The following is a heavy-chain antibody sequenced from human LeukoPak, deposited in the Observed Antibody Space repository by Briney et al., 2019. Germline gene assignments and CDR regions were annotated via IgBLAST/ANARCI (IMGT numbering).Heavy chain of an antibody. CDR1: GFTVSRNY. Sequence: PGGSLRLSCAASGFTVSRNYMSWVRQAPGKGLEWVSVIYSGGSTYYADSVKGRFTISRDNSKNTLYLQMNSLRAEDTAVYYCAKFIPKQQNYWGSYRYPHDAFDIWGQGTMVTVSS. V-gene: IGHV3-53*01. J-gene: IGHJ3*02. CDR2: IYSGGST. D-gene: IGHD3-16*02. CDR3: AKFIPKQQNYWGSYRYPHDAFDI.